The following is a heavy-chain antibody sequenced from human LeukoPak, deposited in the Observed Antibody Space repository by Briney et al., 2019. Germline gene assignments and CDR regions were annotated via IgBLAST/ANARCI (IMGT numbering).Heavy chain of an antibody. D-gene: IGHD4-11*01. CDR3: ARHYSTDPFDY. CDR2: ISHSGNT. Sequence: SETLSLTCTVSRASINSYYWSWIRQPPGKGLEWVACISHSGNTNYNPSLKTRVTISADTSKSQISLKLTSVTAADTATYYCARHYSTDPFDYWGQGTPVTVSS. V-gene: IGHV4-59*08. CDR1: RASINSYY. J-gene: IGHJ4*02.